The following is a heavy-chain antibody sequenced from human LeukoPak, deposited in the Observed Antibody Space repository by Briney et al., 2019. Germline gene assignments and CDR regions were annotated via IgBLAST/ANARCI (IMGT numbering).Heavy chain of an antibody. CDR2: IYTSGST. CDR1: GGSISGYY. CDR3: ARGIQPQPHNWFDP. V-gene: IGHV4-4*07. D-gene: IGHD5-18*01. Sequence: TTSETLSLTCTVSGGSISGYYWSWIRQPAGKGLEWIGRIYTSGSTNYNPSLKSRVTMSVDTSKNQFSLKLSSVTAADTAVYYCARGIQPQPHNWFDPWGQGTLVTVSS. J-gene: IGHJ5*02.